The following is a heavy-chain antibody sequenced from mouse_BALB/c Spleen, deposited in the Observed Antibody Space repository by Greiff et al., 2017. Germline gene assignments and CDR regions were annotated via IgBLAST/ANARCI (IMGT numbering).Heavy chain of an antibody. J-gene: IGHJ4*01. CDR3: ARSPSTMITTETRMDY. Sequence: VHLPPSGPALVQPGASVNMSFTASGSTFTSYVMHWVTQKPGQGLEWIGYINPYNDGTKYNEKFKGKATLTSDKSSSTAYMELSSLTSEDSAVYYCARSPSTMITTETRMDYWGQGNSVTVSA. V-gene: IGHV1-14*01. CDR1: GSTFTSYV. D-gene: IGHD2-4*01. CDR2: INPYNDGT.